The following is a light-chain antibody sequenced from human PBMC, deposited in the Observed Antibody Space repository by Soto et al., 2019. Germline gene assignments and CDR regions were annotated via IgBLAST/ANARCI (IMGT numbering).Light chain of an antibody. J-gene: IGKJ3*01. CDR1: QSVAANY. CDR2: GAS. CDR3: HQYGTAPLT. Sequence: EVVLTXXPXXXSLSPGERATLSCRASQSVAANYLAWYQQKRGQAPRLLIYGASSRATGIPDRFSGSGSGTDFTLTISRLEPEDFSVYYCHQYGTAPLTFGPGTKVDIK. V-gene: IGKV3-20*01.